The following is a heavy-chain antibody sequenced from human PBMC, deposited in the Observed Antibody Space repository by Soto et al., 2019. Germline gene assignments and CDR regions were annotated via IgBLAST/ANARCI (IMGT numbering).Heavy chain of an antibody. V-gene: IGHV3-23*01. J-gene: IGHJ4*02. CDR1: GFTFSSYA. Sequence: PGGSLRLSCAAPGFTFSSYAMSWVRQAPGKGLEWVSTITGSGASTFYADSVKGRFTISRDNSKTTLYLQMNTLGSEDTAVYYCAQDPATTLGLFYYWGQGTLVTVSS. CDR3: AQDPATTLGLFYY. D-gene: IGHD5-12*01. CDR2: ITGSGAST.